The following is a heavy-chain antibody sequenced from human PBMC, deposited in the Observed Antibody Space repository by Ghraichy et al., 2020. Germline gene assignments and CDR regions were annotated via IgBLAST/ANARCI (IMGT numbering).Heavy chain of an antibody. J-gene: IGHJ5*02. V-gene: IGHV3-66*01. CDR3: ARYDGRT. Sequence: VGGDCGGWGGRAAGKGREWVSVLSGGGSKFYADSVKGRFTIFSANSKNMLYLQMNSRRVEDTAVYYCARYDGRTWGQGTLVTVSS. D-gene: IGHD1-1*01. CDR1: VGGDC. CDR2: LSGGGSK.